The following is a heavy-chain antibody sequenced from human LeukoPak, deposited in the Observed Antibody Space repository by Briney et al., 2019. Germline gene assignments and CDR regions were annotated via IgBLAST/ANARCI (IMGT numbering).Heavy chain of an antibody. J-gene: IGHJ4*02. V-gene: IGHV3-23*01. Sequence: GGSLRLSCAASGFTFSSYAMSWVRQAPGKGLEWVSAISGSGGSTYYADSVKGRFTISRDNSKNTLCLQMNSLRAEDTAVYYCAKDLLVGIAAAVADYWGQGTLVTVSS. CDR2: ISGSGGST. CDR1: GFTFSSYA. CDR3: AKDLLVGIAAAVADY. D-gene: IGHD6-13*01.